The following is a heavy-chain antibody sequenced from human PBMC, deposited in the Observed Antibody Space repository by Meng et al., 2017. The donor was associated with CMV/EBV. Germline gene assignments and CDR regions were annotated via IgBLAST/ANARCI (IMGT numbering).Heavy chain of an antibody. CDR2: INPNSGGT. CDR1: GYTFTGYY. V-gene: IGHV1-2*02. CDR3: ATYIGNYINWYFDL. J-gene: IGHJ2*01. D-gene: IGHD1-7*01. Sequence: QVQWVQSGAEVKKPGASVTGSCKASGYTFTGYYMHWVRQVPGQGLEWMGWINPNSGGTNYAQKFQGRVTMTRDTSISTAYMELSRLRSDDTAVYYCATYIGNYINWYFDLWGRGTLVTVSS.